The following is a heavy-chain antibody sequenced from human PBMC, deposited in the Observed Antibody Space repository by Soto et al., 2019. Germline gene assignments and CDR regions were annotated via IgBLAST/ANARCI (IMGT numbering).Heavy chain of an antibody. J-gene: IGHJ3*02. CDR2: SYYSGST. Sequence: QLQLQESGPGLVKPSETLSLTCTVSGGSISSSSYYWGWIRQPPGKGLEWIGSSYYSGSTYYNPSITSRVTISVDTSKNQFSLKLSSVTAADTAVYYCARHPGSGASGAFDIWGQGTMVTVSS. V-gene: IGHV4-39*01. CDR1: GGSISSSSYY. CDR3: ARHPGSGASGAFDI. D-gene: IGHD3-10*01.